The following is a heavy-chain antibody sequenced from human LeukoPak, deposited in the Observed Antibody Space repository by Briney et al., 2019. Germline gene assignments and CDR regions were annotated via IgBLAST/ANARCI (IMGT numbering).Heavy chain of an antibody. CDR3: TTFYHEYSPY. D-gene: IGHD2/OR15-2a*01. J-gene: IGHJ4*02. CDR1: GFSFMNAW. V-gene: IGHV3-15*01. CDR2: IKSNADGGTP. Sequence: PGGSLRLSCAASGFSFMNAWMIWVRQAPGKGLEWVGRIKSNADGGTPDYAAPARGRFTISRDDSKNTLYLQMNSLKTEDTAVYYCTTFYHEYSPYWGRGTLVTVSS.